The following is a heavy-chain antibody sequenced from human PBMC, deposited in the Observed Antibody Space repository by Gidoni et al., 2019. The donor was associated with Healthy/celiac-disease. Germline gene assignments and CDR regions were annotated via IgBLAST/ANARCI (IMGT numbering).Heavy chain of an antibody. CDR3: ARGSSGWRALSP. V-gene: IGHV4-34*01. D-gene: IGHD6-19*01. J-gene: IGHJ5*02. CDR1: GGSFSGYY. CDR2: INHSGST. Sequence: QVQLQQWGAGLLKPSETLSLTCAVYGGSFSGYYWSWIRQPPGKGLEWIGEINHSGSTNYTPSLKSRVTISVDTSKNQFSLKLRSVTAADTAVYYCARGSSGWRALSPWGQGTLVTVSS.